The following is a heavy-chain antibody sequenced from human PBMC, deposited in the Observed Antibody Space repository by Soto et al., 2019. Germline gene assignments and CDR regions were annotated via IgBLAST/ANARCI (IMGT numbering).Heavy chain of an antibody. D-gene: IGHD3-16*01. J-gene: IGHJ4*02. CDR1: GFTFSSYV. Sequence: EVQLLESGGGLVQPGGSLRLSCAASGFTFSSYVMSWVRQAPGKGLEWVSAISGSGGSTYYADSVKGRFTISRDNSKNTLYLQMHSMRAEDTAVYYCAKDQGQERWLKLEDGGMFDYWGQGTLVTVSS. CDR3: AKDQGQERWLKLEDGGMFDY. V-gene: IGHV3-23*01. CDR2: ISGSGGST.